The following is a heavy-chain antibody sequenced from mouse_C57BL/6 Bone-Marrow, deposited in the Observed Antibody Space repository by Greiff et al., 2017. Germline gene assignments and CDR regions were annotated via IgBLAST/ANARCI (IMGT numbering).Heavy chain of an antibody. V-gene: IGHV5-6*01. Sequence: EVKLVESGGDLVKPGGSLKLSCAASGFTFSSYGMSWVRQTPDQRLEWVATISSGGSYTYYPDSVKGRFTISRDKATNTLYLQMSSLKSEDTAMYYCASRGRRNYFDYWGQGTTLTVSS. J-gene: IGHJ2*01. CDR3: ASRGRRNYFDY. CDR1: GFTFSSYG. CDR2: ISSGGSYT. D-gene: IGHD2-12*01.